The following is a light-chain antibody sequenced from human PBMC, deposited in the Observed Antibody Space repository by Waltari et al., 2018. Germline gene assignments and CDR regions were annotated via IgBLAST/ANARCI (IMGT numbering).Light chain of an antibody. V-gene: IGKV1-5*03. CDR3: QQYSSEST. J-gene: IGKJ1*01. CDR2: KAS. CDR1: QSIGSW. Sequence: DIQMTQSPSTLSASVGDRVTITCRASQSIGSWLAWYQQKPGKAPKLLIYKASSLETGVPSRVSGSGSGTEFTLTISSLQPDDFATYYCQQYSSESTFGQGTKVEIK.